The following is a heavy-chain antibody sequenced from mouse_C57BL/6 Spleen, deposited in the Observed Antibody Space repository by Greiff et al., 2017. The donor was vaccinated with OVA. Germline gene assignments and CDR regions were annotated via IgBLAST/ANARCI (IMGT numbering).Heavy chain of an antibody. CDR2: IHPNSGST. CDR1: GSTFTSYW. J-gene: IGHJ4*01. CDR3: ARSGYSKSSMDY. D-gene: IGHD2-5*01. V-gene: IGHV1-64*01. Sequence: QVQLQQPGAELVKPGASVKLSCKASGSTFTSYWMHWVKQRPGQGLEWIGMIHPNSGSTNYNEKFKSKATLTVDKSSSTAYMQLSSLTSEDSAVYYCARSGYSKSSMDYWGQGTSVTVSS.